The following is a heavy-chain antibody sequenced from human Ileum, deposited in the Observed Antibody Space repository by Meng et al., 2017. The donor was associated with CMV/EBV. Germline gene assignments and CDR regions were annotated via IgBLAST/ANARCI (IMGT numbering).Heavy chain of an antibody. Sequence: SVKVSCKASGGTFSSYTISCVRQAPGQGLEWMGRIIPILGIANYAQKFQGRVTITADKSTSTAYMELSSLRSEDTAVYYCARVRSKDIEVDPATKVLYHWFDPWGQGTLVTVSS. CDR2: IIPILGIA. CDR3: ARVRSKDIEVDPATKVLYHWFDP. CDR1: GGTFSSYT. J-gene: IGHJ5*02. D-gene: IGHD2-2*01. V-gene: IGHV1-69*02.